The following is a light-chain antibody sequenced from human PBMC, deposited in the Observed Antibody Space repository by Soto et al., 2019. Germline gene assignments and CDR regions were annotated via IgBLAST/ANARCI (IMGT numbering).Light chain of an antibody. Sequence: DLQMTPSPSSQSASVGDRVTITCRASQSITSYLNWYQQKPGKAPKLLIYAASILQSGIPSSFSGSGSETDFTLTITSLQPDDFATYYCQQSFSTPRTFGQGTRVDI. V-gene: IGKV1-39*01. CDR2: AAS. J-gene: IGKJ1*01. CDR3: QQSFSTPRT. CDR1: QSITSY.